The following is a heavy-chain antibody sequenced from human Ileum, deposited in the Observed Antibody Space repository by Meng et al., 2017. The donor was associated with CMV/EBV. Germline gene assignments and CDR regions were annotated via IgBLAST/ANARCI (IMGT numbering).Heavy chain of an antibody. CDR2: ISSSSSYI. Sequence: GDSLKISCAASGFTFSSYSMNWVRQAPGKGLEWVSSISSSSSYIYYADSVKGRFTISRDNAKNSLYLQMNSLRAEDTAVYYCARGYCSSTSCPYYYYYGMDVWGQGTTVTVSS. D-gene: IGHD2-2*01. J-gene: IGHJ6*02. CDR3: ARGYCSSTSCPYYYYYGMDV. V-gene: IGHV3-21*01. CDR1: GFTFSSYS.